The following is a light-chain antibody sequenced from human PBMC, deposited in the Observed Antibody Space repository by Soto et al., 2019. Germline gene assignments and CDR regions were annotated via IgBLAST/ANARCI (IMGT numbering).Light chain of an antibody. CDR3: QQSFNPPWT. J-gene: IGKJ1*01. CDR2: VAS. Sequence: DIQMTQSPSSLSASIGDRATITCRASQSVSSFLNWYQQKPGKAPSLLIYVASNLPYGLPSRFSGGGSATEFSLTITSQQAEDFATYYCQQSFNPPWTFGHGTTVELK. CDR1: QSVSSF. V-gene: IGKV1-39*01.